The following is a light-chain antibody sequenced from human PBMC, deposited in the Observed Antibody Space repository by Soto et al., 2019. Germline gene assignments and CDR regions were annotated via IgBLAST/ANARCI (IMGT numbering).Light chain of an antibody. CDR2: GNS. CDR1: SSNIGAGYD. V-gene: IGLV1-40*01. CDR3: QSYDSSLTVV. J-gene: IGLJ2*01. Sequence: QSVLTQPPSVSGAPGQRVTISCTGSSSNIGAGYDVHWYQQLPGTAPKLLIYGNSNRPSGVPDRFSGSKSGTSASLAITGXXXXXXAXYYCQSYDSSLTVVFGGGTKLTVL.